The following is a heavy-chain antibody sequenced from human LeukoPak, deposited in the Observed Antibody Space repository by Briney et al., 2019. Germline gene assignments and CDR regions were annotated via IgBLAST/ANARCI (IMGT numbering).Heavy chain of an antibody. CDR2: ISSSSSYI. D-gene: IGHD3-9*01. CDR3: ARDGDYDILTGYLNGDAFDI. J-gene: IGHJ3*02. V-gene: IGHV3-21*01. Sequence: KPGGSLRLSCAASGFTFSSYSMNWVRQAPGKGLEWVSSISSSSSYIYYADSVKGRFTISRDNAKNSLYLQMNSLRAEDTAVYYCARDGDYDILTGYLNGDAFDIWGQGTMVTVSS. CDR1: GFTFSSYS.